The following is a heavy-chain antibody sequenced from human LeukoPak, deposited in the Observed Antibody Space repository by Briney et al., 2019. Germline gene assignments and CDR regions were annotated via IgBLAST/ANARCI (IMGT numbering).Heavy chain of an antibody. CDR3: ARSAGGSGSYGYYFDY. V-gene: IGHV3-13*04. J-gene: IGHJ4*02. CDR1: GFTFSSYD. D-gene: IGHD3-10*01. CDR2: IGTAGDT. Sequence: PGGSLRLSCAASGFTFSSYDMHWVRHATGKGLEWVSAIGTAGDTYYPGSVKGRFTISRENAKNSLYLQMNSLRAGDTAVYYCARSAGGSGSYGYYFDYWGQGTLVTVSS.